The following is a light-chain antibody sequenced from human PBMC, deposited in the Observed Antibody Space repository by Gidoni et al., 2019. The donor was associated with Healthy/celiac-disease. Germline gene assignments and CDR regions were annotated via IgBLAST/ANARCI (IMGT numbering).Light chain of an antibody. Sequence: SYELTQPPSVSVSPGQTASITCSGDKLGDKYACWSQQKPGQSPVLVIYQDSKRPSGIPERFSGSNSGNTATLTISGTQAMDEADYYSQAWDSSTVVFGGGTKLTVL. CDR3: QAWDSSTVV. CDR1: KLGDKY. CDR2: QDS. J-gene: IGLJ2*01. V-gene: IGLV3-1*01.